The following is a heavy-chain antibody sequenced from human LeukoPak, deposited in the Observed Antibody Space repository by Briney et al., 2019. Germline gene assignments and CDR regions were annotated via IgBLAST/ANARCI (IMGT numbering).Heavy chain of an antibody. D-gene: IGHD3-22*01. CDR2: ISSSSTI. V-gene: IGHV3-48*02. Sequence: GGSLRLSCAASGFTFSSYSMNWVRQAPGKGLEWVSYISSSSTIYYADSVKGRFTISRDNAKNSLYLQMNSLRDEDTAVYYCAREWRYYYDSSGYYYDYWGQGTLVTVSS. J-gene: IGHJ4*02. CDR3: AREWRYYYDSSGYYYDY. CDR1: GFTFSSYS.